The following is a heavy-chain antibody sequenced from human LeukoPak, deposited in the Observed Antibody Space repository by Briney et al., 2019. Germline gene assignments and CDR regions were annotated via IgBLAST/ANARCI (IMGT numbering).Heavy chain of an antibody. V-gene: IGHV3-21*01. Sequence: PGGSLRLSCAASGFTFSNYSMNWVRQAPGKGLEWASSISSSSSYIYYADSVKGRFTISRDNAKNSLYLQMNSLRAEDTAVYYCARDPGLLIYDYWGQGTLVTVSS. CDR2: ISSSSSYI. CDR1: GFTFSNYS. CDR3: ARDPGLLIYDY. D-gene: IGHD2-15*01. J-gene: IGHJ4*02.